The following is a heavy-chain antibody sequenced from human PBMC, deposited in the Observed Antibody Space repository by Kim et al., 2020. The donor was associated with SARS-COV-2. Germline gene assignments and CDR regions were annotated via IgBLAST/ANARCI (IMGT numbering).Heavy chain of an antibody. V-gene: IGHV4-59*01. Sequence: LKSRVTISVDTSKNQFSLKLSSVTAADTAVYYCARDGLPAAGTRGGWFDPWGQGTLVTVSS. J-gene: IGHJ5*02. D-gene: IGHD6-13*01. CDR3: ARDGLPAAGTRGGWFDP.